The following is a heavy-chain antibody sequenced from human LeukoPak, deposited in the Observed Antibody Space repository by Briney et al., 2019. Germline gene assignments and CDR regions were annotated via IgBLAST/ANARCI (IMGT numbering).Heavy chain of an antibody. J-gene: IGHJ3*02. D-gene: IGHD1-20*01. V-gene: IGHV4-39*02. CDR1: GGSISSSSYY. CDR3: ARDVTGLCTEVCAFDI. CDR2: IYYSGST. Sequence: PSETLSLTCTVSGGSISSSSYYWGWIRQPPGKGLEWIGRIYYSGSTYYNPSLKSRVTISVDTSKNQFSLKVTSVTAADTAVYYCARDVTGLCTEVCAFDIWGQGTMVTVSS.